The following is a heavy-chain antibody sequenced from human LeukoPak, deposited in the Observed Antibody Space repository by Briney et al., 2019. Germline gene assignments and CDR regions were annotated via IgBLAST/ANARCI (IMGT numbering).Heavy chain of an antibody. CDR3: AREGMVAGTAVDY. CDR2: IYSGGST. CDR1: GFTVSSNY. Sequence: PGGSLRLSCAASGFTVSSNYMSWVRQAPGKGLEWVSVIYSGGSTYYADSVKGRFSISRDNSKNTLYLQMNSLRAEDTAAYYCAREGMVAGTAVDYWGQGTLVTVSS. J-gene: IGHJ4*02. D-gene: IGHD6-19*01. V-gene: IGHV3-53*01.